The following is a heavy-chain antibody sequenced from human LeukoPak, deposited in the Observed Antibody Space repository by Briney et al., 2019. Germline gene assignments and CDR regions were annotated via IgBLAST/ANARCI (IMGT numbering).Heavy chain of an antibody. V-gene: IGHV3-33*03. CDR3: AGAISKGAGIDS. D-gene: IGHD1-26*01. J-gene: IGHJ4*02. Sequence: GGSLRLSCQASGFTFRNNGMHWVRQAPGKGLEWVAVIWHDGSRTHYADSLKGRFTISRDNSKDTAFLQMNSLTVEDTATYYCAGAISKGAGIDSWGQGTLVTVSS. CDR2: IWHDGSRT. CDR1: GFTFRNNG.